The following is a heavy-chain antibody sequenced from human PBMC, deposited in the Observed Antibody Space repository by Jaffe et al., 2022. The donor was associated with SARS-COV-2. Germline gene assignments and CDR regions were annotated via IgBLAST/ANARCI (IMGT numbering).Heavy chain of an antibody. J-gene: IGHJ4*02. D-gene: IGHD4-4*01. CDR1: GFSFGTHA. CDR3: AREGFGYSKDGGGDY. CDR2: IWNDGNIK. V-gene: IGHV3-33*01. Sequence: QVQLVESGGGVVQPGRSLRLSCAASGFSFGTHAMHWVRQAPGKGLQWVAVIWNDGNIKYYADSVKGRFTISRDNSQSTLYLQMNSLRDEDTAVYYCAREGFGYSKDGGGDYWGQGTLVTVSS.